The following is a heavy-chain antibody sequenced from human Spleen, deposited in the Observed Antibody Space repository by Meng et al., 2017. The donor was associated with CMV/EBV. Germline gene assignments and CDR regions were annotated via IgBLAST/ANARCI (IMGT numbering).Heavy chain of an antibody. V-gene: IGHV5-51*01. CDR3: ARITRPGDIGVVPAVNWFDP. CDR2: IYPGDSDT. CDR1: GYSFTSNW. J-gene: IGHJ5*02. Sequence: GESLKISWKGSGYSFTSNWIGWVRQLPGKGLEWMGIIYPGDSDTRYSPSFQGQVTIPADKSISTAYLQRSSLKASDTAMYYCARITRPGDIGVVPAVNWFDPWGQGTLVTVSS. D-gene: IGHD2-2*01.